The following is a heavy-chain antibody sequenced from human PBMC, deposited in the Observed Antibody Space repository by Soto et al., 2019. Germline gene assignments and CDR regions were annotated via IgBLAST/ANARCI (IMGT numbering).Heavy chain of an antibody. CDR1: GGTFSSYA. CDR3: ARSGMAQIRDYYYGMDV. Sequence: ASVKVSCKASGGTFSSYAISWVRQAPGQGLEWMGGIIPIFGTANYAQKFQGRVTITADESTSTAYMELSSLRSEDTAVYYCARSGMAQIRDYYYGMDVWGQGTTVTVSS. D-gene: IGHD1-26*01. J-gene: IGHJ6*02. V-gene: IGHV1-69*13. CDR2: IIPIFGTA.